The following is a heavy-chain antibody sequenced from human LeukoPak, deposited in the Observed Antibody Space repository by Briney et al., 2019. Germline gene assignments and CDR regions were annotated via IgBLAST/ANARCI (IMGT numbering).Heavy chain of an antibody. J-gene: IGHJ4*02. D-gene: IGHD3-9*01. CDR2: MNPHTGNM. CDR1: GYTFTSYD. CDR3: ARGLSTGYHSGFDS. V-gene: IGHV1-8*01. Sequence: ASVKVSCKASGYTFTSYDINWVRQATGQGLEWMGWMNPHTGNMDYAQKFQGRVTMTSDTSISTAYMEVSSLRSEDTAVYYCARGLSTGYHSGFDSWGQGTLVTVSP.